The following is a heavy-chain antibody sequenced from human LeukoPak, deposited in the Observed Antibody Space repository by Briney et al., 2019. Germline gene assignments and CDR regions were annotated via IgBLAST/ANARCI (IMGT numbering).Heavy chain of an antibody. Sequence: SVKVSCKASGGTFSSYAISWVRQAPGQGLEWMGGIIPIFGTANYAQKFQGRVTITADESTSTAYMELSSLRSEDTAVYYCASHHARKTATKSQTDSWGQGTLVTVSS. CDR1: GGTFSSYA. D-gene: IGHD1-1*01. J-gene: IGHJ4*02. V-gene: IGHV1-69*13. CDR2: IIPIFGTA. CDR3: ASHHARKTATKSQTDS.